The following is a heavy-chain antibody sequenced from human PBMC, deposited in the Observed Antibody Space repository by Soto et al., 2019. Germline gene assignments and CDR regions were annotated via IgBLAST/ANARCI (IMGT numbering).Heavy chain of an antibody. CDR2: MSHSGGT. CDR1: GGFVSSGNYY. J-gene: IGHJ3*02. CDR3: ARVERGTATTVVDAFDI. Sequence: QEQLQQWGAGLLKPSETLSLTCAVYGGFVSSGNYYWSWIRQPPGKGLEWIGKMSHSGGTHFTPSLKSRVTISVDTSKNQFSLKMSSVTAADTALYYCARVERGTATTVVDAFDIWGPGTMVTVSS. V-gene: IGHV4-34*01. D-gene: IGHD1-1*01.